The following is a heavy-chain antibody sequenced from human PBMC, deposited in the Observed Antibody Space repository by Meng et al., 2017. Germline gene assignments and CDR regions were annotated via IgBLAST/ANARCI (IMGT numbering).Heavy chain of an antibody. CDR1: CFSVTTSY. CDR3: ARDSSSGWYHNY. J-gene: IGHJ4*02. D-gene: IGHD6-19*01. Sequence: EVRLAEAEGGLIQPVGSLTLSCTASCFSVTTSYMSWVRQAPGKGLEWVSVIYSGGSTYYADSVKGRFSISRDNSKNTLYLQMNSLRAEDTAVYFCARDSSSGWYHNYWGQGTLVTVSS. CDR2: IYSGGST. V-gene: IGHV3-53*01.